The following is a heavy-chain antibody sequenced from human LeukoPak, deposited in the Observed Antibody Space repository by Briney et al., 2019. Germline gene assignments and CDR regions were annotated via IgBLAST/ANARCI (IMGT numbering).Heavy chain of an antibody. D-gene: IGHD6-19*01. CDR1: GFTFSSYG. CDR2: ISYDGSNK. Sequence: PGGSLRLSCAASGFTFSSYGMHWVRQAPGKGLEWVAVISYDGSNKYYADSVKGRFTISGDNSKNTLYLQMNSLRAEDTAVYYCAKVDLPWLVLNWFDPWGQGTLVTVSS. V-gene: IGHV3-30*18. CDR3: AKVDLPWLVLNWFDP. J-gene: IGHJ5*02.